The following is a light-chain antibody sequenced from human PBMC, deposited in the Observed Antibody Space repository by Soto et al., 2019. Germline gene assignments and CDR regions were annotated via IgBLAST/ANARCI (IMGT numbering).Light chain of an antibody. CDR3: MQALHTPYT. CDR2: LGS. CDR1: QSLLHSNGYNY. V-gene: IGKV2-28*01. J-gene: IGKJ2*01. Sequence: DIVMTQSPLSLPVTPGEPASISCRSSQSLLHSNGYNYLDWYLQKPGQSPQLLIYLGSNRASGVTDRFSGSGSGTDFTLKISRVEAEHVGVYYCMQALHTPYTFGQGTKLEIK.